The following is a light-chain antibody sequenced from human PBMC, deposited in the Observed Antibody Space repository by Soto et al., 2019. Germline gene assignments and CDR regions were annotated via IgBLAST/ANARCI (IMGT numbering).Light chain of an antibody. V-gene: IGLV2-14*01. CDR2: EVS. CDR1: SSDVGDYNY. CDR3: SSSITNNIVV. Sequence: QSALTQPASVSGSPGQSITISCTGTSSDVGDYNYVSWYQQHPGKAPKLIVYEVSHRLSGVSDRFSGSKSGHTASLTISGLQDDYEADYYCSSSITNNIVVFGGGTNLTVL. J-gene: IGLJ2*01.